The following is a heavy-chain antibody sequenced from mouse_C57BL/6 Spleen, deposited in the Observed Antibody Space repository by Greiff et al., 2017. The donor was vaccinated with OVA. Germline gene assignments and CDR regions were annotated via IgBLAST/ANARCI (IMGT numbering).Heavy chain of an antibody. CDR1: GYTFTSYW. CDR2: IDPSDSYT. V-gene: IGHV1-50*01. Sequence: QVQLQQPGAELVKPGASVKLSCKASGYTFTSYWMQWVKQRPGQGLEWIGEIDPSDSYTNYNQKFKGKATLTVDTASSTAYMQLSSLTSEDSAVYYCEREAYGDYAKYFGVWGTGTTVSVA. D-gene: IGHD2-4*01. CDR3: EREAYGDYAKYFGV. J-gene: IGHJ1*03.